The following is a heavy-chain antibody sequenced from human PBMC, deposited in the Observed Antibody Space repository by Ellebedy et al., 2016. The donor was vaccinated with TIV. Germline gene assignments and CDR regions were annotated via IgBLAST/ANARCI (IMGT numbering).Heavy chain of an antibody. V-gene: IGHV3-33*01. Sequence: GESLKISXAASGFAFNNYLMHWVRQAPGKGLEWVAVIWNDGSNEDYAASVKGRFTVSRDNAKSSLYLQMNRLRNEDTAIYYCALLAVAARFDYWGQGVLVTVSA. CDR1: GFAFNNYL. CDR3: ALLAVAARFDY. CDR2: IWNDGSNE. J-gene: IGHJ4*02. D-gene: IGHD6-19*01.